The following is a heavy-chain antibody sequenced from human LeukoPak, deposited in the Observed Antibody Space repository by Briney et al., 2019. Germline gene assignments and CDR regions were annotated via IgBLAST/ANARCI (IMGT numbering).Heavy chain of an antibody. Sequence: LRLSCAASGFTFSSYAMSWVRQHPGKGLEWIGYIFYSGSTNYNPSLKSRVTISVDTSKNQFSLKLSSVTAADTAVYYCATTRRGDSSGYYYGQGDYWGQGTLVTVSS. D-gene: IGHD3-22*01. V-gene: IGHV4-31*02. CDR3: ATTRRGDSSGYYYGQGDY. CDR1: GFTFSSYA. J-gene: IGHJ4*02. CDR2: IFYSGST.